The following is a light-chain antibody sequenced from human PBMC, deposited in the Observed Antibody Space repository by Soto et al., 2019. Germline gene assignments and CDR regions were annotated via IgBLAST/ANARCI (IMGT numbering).Light chain of an antibody. V-gene: IGKV1-27*01. J-gene: IGKJ4*01. CDR1: RDISNY. CDR3: QKYDTAPLT. Sequence: DIQVTQSPSSLSASLGDRVSITCRASRDISNYLAWYQQKPGQVPRLLISGASTLHSGVPSRFSGSGSGTDFTLTITSLQPEDIATYFCQKYDTAPLTFGEGTKVEI. CDR2: GAS.